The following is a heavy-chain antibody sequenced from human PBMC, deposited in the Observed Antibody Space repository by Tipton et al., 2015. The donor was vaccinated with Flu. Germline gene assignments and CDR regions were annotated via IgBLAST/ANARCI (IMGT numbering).Heavy chain of an antibody. CDR3: ARDTLRAAAGTPDY. Sequence: GSLRLSCAASGFTFSSYSMNWVRQAPGKGLEWVSSISSSSSYIYYADSVKGRFTISRDNAKNSLYLQMNSLRAEDTAVYYCARDTLRAAAGTPDYWGQGTLVTASS. V-gene: IGHV3-21*01. D-gene: IGHD6-13*01. CDR1: GFTFSSYS. CDR2: ISSSSSYI. J-gene: IGHJ4*02.